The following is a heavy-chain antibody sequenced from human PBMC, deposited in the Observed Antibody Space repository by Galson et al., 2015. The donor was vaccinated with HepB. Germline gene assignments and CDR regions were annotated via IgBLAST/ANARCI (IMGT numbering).Heavy chain of an antibody. Sequence: SLRLSCAASGFTFSRYWMSWVRQALGKGLEWVANIKQDGSEKYYVDSVKGRFTISRDNAKNSLYLQMNSLRAEDTAVYYCARDHCSSTSCYTTWYFDLWGRGTLVTVSS. CDR1: GFTFSRYW. CDR2: IKQDGSEK. J-gene: IGHJ2*01. V-gene: IGHV3-7*01. CDR3: ARDHCSSTSCYTTWYFDL. D-gene: IGHD2-2*02.